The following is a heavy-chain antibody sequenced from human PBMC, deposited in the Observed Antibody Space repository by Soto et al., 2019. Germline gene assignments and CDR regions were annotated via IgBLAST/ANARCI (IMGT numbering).Heavy chain of an antibody. Sequence: SVKVSCKASGGTFSSYAISWVRQAPGQGLEWMGGIIPIFGTANYAQKFQGRVTMTRDTSTSTVYMELSSLRSEDTAVYYCAKGDTVTTEFDYWGQGTLVTVSS. J-gene: IGHJ4*02. CDR2: IIPIFGTA. V-gene: IGHV1-69*05. CDR3: AKGDTVTTEFDY. D-gene: IGHD4-17*01. CDR1: GGTFSSYA.